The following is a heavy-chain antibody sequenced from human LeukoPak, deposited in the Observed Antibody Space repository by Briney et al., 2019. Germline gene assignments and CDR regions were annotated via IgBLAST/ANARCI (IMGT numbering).Heavy chain of an antibody. CDR2: ISDRGSRT. V-gene: IGHV3-23*01. Sequence: GGSLRLSCAVSGITLSNYGMSWVRQAPGKGLEWVAGISDRGSRTNYADSVKGRFTISTDHPENTLYLEMNSLRAEDTTVYFCAKRGVVIRVILVGFHKEAYYFDSWGQGALVTVSS. J-gene: IGHJ4*02. CDR3: AKRGVVIRVILVGFHKEAYYFDS. D-gene: IGHD3-22*01. CDR1: GITLSNYG.